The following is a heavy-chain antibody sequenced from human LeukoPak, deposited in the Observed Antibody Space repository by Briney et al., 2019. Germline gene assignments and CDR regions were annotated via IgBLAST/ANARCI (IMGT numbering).Heavy chain of an antibody. V-gene: IGHV3-66*01. CDR2: IYSGGST. J-gene: IGHJ4*02. Sequence: GGSLRLSCAASGFTVSSNYMSWVRQAPGKGLEWVSVIYSGGSTYYADSVKGRFTISRDNSKSTLYLHMNSLRAEDTAVFYCAKALVRGVIITAFDYWGQGTLVTVSS. D-gene: IGHD3-10*01. CDR1: GFTVSSNY. CDR3: AKALVRGVIITAFDY.